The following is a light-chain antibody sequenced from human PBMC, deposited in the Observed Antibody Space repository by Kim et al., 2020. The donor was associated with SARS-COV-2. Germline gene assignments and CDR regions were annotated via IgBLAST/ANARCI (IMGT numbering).Light chain of an antibody. CDR1: QTIKNR. Sequence: SPGERATLSCRASQTIKNRLVWYQQKPGQAPRLLIYDATTRAPGIPARFIGSGSETDFTLTISSLQSEDFAVDYCQQSNDWPPLTFGQGTKVDIK. CDR3: QQSNDWPPLT. J-gene: IGKJ1*01. CDR2: DAT. V-gene: IGKV3-15*01.